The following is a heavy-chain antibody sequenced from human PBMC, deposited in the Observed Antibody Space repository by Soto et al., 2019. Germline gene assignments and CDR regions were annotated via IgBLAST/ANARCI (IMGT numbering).Heavy chain of an antibody. Sequence: QVQLVQSGAEVKKPGASVKVSCKASGYTFTSYDINWVRQATGQGLEWMGWMNPNSGNTGYAQKFQGRVTMTRNTXRSIAXXELSSLRSEDTAVYYCARARIAVAGPYYYYYGMDVWGQGTTVTVSS. CDR2: MNPNSGNT. D-gene: IGHD6-19*01. J-gene: IGHJ6*02. V-gene: IGHV1-8*01. CDR1: GYTFTSYD. CDR3: ARARIAVAGPYYYYYGMDV.